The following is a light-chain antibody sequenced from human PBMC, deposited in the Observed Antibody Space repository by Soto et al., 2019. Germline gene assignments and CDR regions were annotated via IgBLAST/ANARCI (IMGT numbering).Light chain of an antibody. CDR1: QSVNSKF. V-gene: IGKV3-20*01. J-gene: IGKJ1*01. Sequence: EIVLTQSPDTLSLSPGERATLSCRASQSVNSKFFAWHQQKPGQAPRLLIHGASNRAAGIPDRFSGSGSGTDFTLTISRLEPEDFAVYYCHQYGRSPRTFGQGTKVEFK. CDR2: GAS. CDR3: HQYGRSPRT.